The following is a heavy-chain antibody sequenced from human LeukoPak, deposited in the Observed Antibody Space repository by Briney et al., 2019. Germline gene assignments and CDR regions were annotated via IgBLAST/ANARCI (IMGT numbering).Heavy chain of an antibody. CDR3: VKPESLGYNYIWGRFYFDY. CDR2: IKSDGSTT. J-gene: IGHJ4*02. CDR1: GFTFSNYW. Sequence: GGSLRLSCAASGFTFSNYWMHWVRQAPGKGLVWVSRIKSDGSTTSYADSVKGRFTISRDNSKNTLYLQMNSLRTDDTAVYYCVKPESLGYNYIWGRFYFDYWGQGTLVTVSS. V-gene: IGHV3-74*01. D-gene: IGHD3-16*01.